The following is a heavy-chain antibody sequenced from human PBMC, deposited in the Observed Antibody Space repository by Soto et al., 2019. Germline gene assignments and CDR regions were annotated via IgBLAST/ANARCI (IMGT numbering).Heavy chain of an antibody. CDR2: IVVGSGNT. CDR1: GFTFTSSA. D-gene: IGHD4-17*01. CDR3: AAVPGDYEGGYYYGMDV. Sequence: SVKVSWKASGFTFTSSAVQWVRQARGQRLEWIGWIVVGSGNTNYAQKFQERVTITRDMSTSTAYMELSSLRSEDTAVYYCAAVPGDYEGGYYYGMDVWGQGTTVTVSS. V-gene: IGHV1-58*01. J-gene: IGHJ6*02.